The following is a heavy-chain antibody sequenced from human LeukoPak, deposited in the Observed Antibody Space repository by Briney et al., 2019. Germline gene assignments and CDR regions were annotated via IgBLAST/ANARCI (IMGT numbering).Heavy chain of an antibody. D-gene: IGHD3-10*01. V-gene: IGHV3-23*01. Sequence: GASLRLSCAASGFTFSSYGMTWVRQAPGKGLEWVSAVSGRGTTYYADSVKGRFTISRDNSKNTLYLQMNSLRAEDTAVYYCAKDPIVRGSTYDYWGQGTLVTVSS. J-gene: IGHJ4*02. CDR3: AKDPIVRGSTYDY. CDR1: GFTFSSYG. CDR2: VSGRGTT.